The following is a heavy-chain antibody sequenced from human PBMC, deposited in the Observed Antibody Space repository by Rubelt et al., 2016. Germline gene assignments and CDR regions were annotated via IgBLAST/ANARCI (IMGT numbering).Heavy chain of an antibody. CDR3: AKTPHWGSSSYFDH. CDR1: A. Sequence: AMSWVRQAPGKGLELVSALSGSGATTYYADSVKVRFTISRDNSKNTLYLHMNGLRADDTAGYYCAKTPHWGSSSYFDHWGQGTLVTVSS. CDR2: LSGSGATT. D-gene: IGHD7-27*01. J-gene: IGHJ4*02. V-gene: IGHV3-23*01.